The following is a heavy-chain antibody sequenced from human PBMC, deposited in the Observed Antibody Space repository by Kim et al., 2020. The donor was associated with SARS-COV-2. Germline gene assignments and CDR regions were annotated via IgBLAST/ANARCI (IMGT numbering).Heavy chain of an antibody. Sequence: GGSLRLSCAASGFTFDDYAMHWVRQAPGKGLEWVSGISWNSGSIGYADSVKGRFTISRDNAKNSLYLQMNSLRAEDTALYYCAKDLSGRKTQGYDSSGYWVAEYFQHWGQGTLVTVSS. CDR3: AKDLSGRKTQGYDSSGYWVAEYFQH. D-gene: IGHD3-22*01. CDR2: ISWNSGSI. V-gene: IGHV3-9*01. J-gene: IGHJ1*01. CDR1: GFTFDDYA.